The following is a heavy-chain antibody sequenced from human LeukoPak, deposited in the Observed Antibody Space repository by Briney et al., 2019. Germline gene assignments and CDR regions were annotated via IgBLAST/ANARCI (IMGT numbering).Heavy chain of an antibody. V-gene: IGHV4-34*01. CDR3: TRNNWFDP. CDR2: INHSAST. CDR1: GGSLSNYY. J-gene: IGHJ5*02. D-gene: IGHD2/OR15-2a*01. Sequence: SETLSLTCTVDGGSLSNYYWSWIRQPPGKGLEWIGEINHSASTTYNPSLKSRVTMSVDTSKNQFSLKLTSVTAADTAVYYCTRNNWFDPWGQGTLVTVSS.